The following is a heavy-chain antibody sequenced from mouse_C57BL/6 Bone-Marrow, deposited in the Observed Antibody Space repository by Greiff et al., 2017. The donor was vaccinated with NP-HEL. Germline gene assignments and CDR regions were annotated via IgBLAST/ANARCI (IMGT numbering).Heavy chain of an antibody. J-gene: IGHJ2*01. CDR1: GYAFSSSW. Sequence: QVQLQQSGPELVKPGASVKISCKASGYAFSSSWMNWVKQRPGKGLEWIGRIYPGDGDTNYNGKFKGKATLTADKSSSTAYMQLSSLTSEDSAVYFCARSWLNYWGQGTTLTVSS. CDR2: IYPGDGDT. CDR3: ARSWLNY. D-gene: IGHD2-2*01. V-gene: IGHV1-82*01.